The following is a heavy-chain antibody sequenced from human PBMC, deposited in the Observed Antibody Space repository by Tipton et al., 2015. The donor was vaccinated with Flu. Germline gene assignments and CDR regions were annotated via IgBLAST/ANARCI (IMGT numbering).Heavy chain of an antibody. CDR1: GDSVNSDYY. J-gene: IGHJ5*02. CDR2: IHRSGNT. D-gene: IGHD4-11*01. V-gene: IGHV4-38-2*02. CDR3: ARRDYSNYVSEPKNWFDP. Sequence: TLSLTCTLSGDSVNSDYYWAWIRQPPGKGLEWLGNIHRSGNTYYNSSLKSRVTISLDKSKNQFSLRLLSVTATDTAVYYCARRDYSNYVSEPKNWFDPWGQGILITVSS.